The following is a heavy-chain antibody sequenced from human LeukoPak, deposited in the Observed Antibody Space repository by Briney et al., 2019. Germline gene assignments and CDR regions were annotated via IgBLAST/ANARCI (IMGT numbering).Heavy chain of an antibody. J-gene: IGHJ4*02. Sequence: ASVKVSCKASGYTFSGHYMHWVRQAPGQGLEWMGWIYPNSGGTNYAQKFRGRVTMTRDTSTSTVYMDLSSLGSEDTAVYYCARGYSSGFGNWGQGTLVTVSS. CDR1: GYTFSGHY. D-gene: IGHD6-19*01. CDR2: IYPNSGGT. CDR3: ARGYSSGFGN. V-gene: IGHV1-2*02.